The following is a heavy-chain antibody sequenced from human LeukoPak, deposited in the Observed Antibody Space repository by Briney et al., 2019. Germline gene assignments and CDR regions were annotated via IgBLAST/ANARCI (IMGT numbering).Heavy chain of an antibody. Sequence: GGSLRLSCAASGFTFSSYAMSWVRQAPGKELEWVSSVGGGSGITFYADSVKGRFTISRDNSKHTLYLQMNSLRAEDTAVYYCAKPTYCNRTNCRAFDIWGQGTMVTVSP. CDR3: AKPTYCNRTNCRAFDI. D-gene: IGHD2-2*01. V-gene: IGHV3-23*01. CDR1: GFTFSSYA. CDR2: VGGGSGIT. J-gene: IGHJ3*02.